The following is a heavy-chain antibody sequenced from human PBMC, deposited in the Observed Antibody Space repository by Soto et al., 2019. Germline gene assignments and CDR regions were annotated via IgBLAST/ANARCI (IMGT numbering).Heavy chain of an antibody. CDR2: ISYDGSNK. Sequence: QVQLVESGGGVVQPGRSLRLSCAASGFTFSSYGMHWVRQAPGKGLEWVAVISYDGSNKYYADSVKGRFTISRDNSKNPLYLQMNSLRAEDTAVYYCAKDGPDGYNYYYWGQGTLVTVSS. J-gene: IGHJ4*02. V-gene: IGHV3-30*18. CDR3: AKDGPDGYNYYY. CDR1: GFTFSSYG. D-gene: IGHD5-12*01.